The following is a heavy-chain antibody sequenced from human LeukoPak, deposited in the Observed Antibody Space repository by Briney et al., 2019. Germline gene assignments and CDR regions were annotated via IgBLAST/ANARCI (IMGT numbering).Heavy chain of an antibody. V-gene: IGHV1-18*01. Sequence: VASVKVSCKASGYTVTSYGISWVRQAPGQGLEWMGWISAYNGNTNYAQKLQGRVTMTTDTSTSTAYMELRSLRSDDTAVYYCARGLSQEYSLRGPAFPFDYWGQGTLVTVSS. CDR2: ISAYNGNT. CDR3: ARGLSQEYSLRGPAFPFDY. CDR1: GYTVTSYG. J-gene: IGHJ4*02. D-gene: IGHD6-6*01.